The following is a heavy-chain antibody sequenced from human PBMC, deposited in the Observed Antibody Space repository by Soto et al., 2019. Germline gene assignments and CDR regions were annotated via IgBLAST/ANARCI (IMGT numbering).Heavy chain of an antibody. D-gene: IGHD4-17*01. J-gene: IGHJ1*01. Sequence: EVQLLESGGGLVQPGGSLRLSCAPSGFTFSSYAMSWVRQAPGKGLEWVSAITGSGGSTYYADSVKGRFTISRDNSKNTLYLQRNSLRAEDTAVYYCANYYGDYAGGEFFQHWGQGTLVTVSS. CDR3: ANYYGDYAGGEFFQH. V-gene: IGHV3-23*01. CDR2: ITGSGGST. CDR1: GFTFSSYA.